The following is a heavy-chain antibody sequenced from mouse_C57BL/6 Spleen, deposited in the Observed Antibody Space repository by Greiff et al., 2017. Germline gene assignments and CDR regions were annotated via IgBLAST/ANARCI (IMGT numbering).Heavy chain of an antibody. CDR3: TRLWGD. Sequence: VQGVESGAELVRPGASVTLSCKASGYTFTDYEMHWVKQTPVHGLEWIGAIDPETGGTAYNQKFKGKAILTADKSSSTAYMELRSLTSEDSAVYYCTRLWGDWGQGTTLTVSS. CDR2: IDPETGGT. V-gene: IGHV1-15*01. CDR1: GYTFTDYE. D-gene: IGHD1-1*02. J-gene: IGHJ2*01.